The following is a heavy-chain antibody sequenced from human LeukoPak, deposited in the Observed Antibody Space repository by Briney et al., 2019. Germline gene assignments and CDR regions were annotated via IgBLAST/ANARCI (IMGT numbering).Heavy chain of an antibody. CDR3: AREWYGDHRAFDY. CDR2: ISAYNGNT. CDR1: GYTFTSYG. Sequence: ASVKVSCKSSGYTFTSYGISWVRQAPGQGLEWMGWISAYNGNTNYAQKLQGRVTMTTDTSTSTVYMELSSLRSEDTAVYYCAREWYGDHRAFDYWGQGTLVTVSS. J-gene: IGHJ4*02. V-gene: IGHV1-18*01. D-gene: IGHD4-17*01.